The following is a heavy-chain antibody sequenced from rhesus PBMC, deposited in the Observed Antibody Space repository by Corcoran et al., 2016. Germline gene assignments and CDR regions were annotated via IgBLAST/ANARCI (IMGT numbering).Heavy chain of an antibody. CDR3: AKAGGAAAVV. CDR1: GFTFSSYG. CDR2: INSGGGTK. J-gene: IGHJ4*01. Sequence: EVQLVETGGGLVQPGGSLKLSCAASGFTFSSYGMSWVRQAPGKGLEWASAINSGGGTKYYADSVKGRFTIARDNSKNTLSLQMNSLRAEDTAVYYCAKAGGAAAVVWGQGVLVTVSS. D-gene: IGHD6-25*01. V-gene: IGHV3S5*01.